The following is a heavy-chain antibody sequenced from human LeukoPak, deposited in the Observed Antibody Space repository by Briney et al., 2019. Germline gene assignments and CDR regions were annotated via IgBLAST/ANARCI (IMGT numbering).Heavy chain of an antibody. CDR2: INHNGNVN. J-gene: IGHJ6*02. Sequence: GGSLRLSCAASGFTFSSYWMNWARQAPGKGLEWVASINHNGNVNYYVDSVKGRFTISRDNAKNSLYLQMSNLRAEDKAVYFCARGGGLDVWGQGATVTVSS. CDR1: GFTFSSYW. D-gene: IGHD3-16*01. V-gene: IGHV3-7*03. CDR3: ARGGGLDV.